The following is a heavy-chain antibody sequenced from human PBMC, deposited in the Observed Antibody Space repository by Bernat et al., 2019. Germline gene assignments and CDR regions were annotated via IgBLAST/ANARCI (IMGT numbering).Heavy chain of an antibody. Sequence: QLQLQESGPGLVKPSETLSLTCTVSGGSISSSSYYWGWIRQHPGKGLEWIGYIYYSGRTDYNPSLKSRVTISVDTSKNQFSLKLSSVTAADTAVYYCARVAVTGTGGNFDYWGQGTLVTVSS. CDR1: GGSISSSSYY. CDR3: ARVAVTGTGGNFDY. V-gene: IGHV4-39*07. CDR2: IYYSGRT. J-gene: IGHJ4*02. D-gene: IGHD1-7*01.